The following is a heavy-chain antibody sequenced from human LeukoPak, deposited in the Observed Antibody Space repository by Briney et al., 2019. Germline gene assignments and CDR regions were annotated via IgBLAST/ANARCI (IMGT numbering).Heavy chain of an antibody. J-gene: IGHJ4*03. Sequence: GGSLRLSCAASGFTFSIFGMHWVRQAPGTGLEWVALMSNDGVNRYYADSVKGRFTISRDNSKNTLYLQMNRLRAEDTALYYCAKERGYSGYFDYWGQGTLVTVSS. CDR1: GFTFSIFG. CDR2: MSNDGVNR. D-gene: IGHD5-12*01. CDR3: AKERGYSGYFDY. V-gene: IGHV3-30*18.